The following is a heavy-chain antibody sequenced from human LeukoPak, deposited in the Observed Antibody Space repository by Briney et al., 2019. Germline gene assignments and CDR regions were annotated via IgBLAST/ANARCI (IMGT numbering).Heavy chain of an antibody. CDR1: GGTFSSYA. Sequence: ASVKVSCKASGGTFSSYAISWVRQAPGQGLEWMGGIIPIFGTANYAQKFQARVTITADESTSTAYMELSSLRSEDTAVYYCARDRVRGSSWYYFDYWGQGTLVTVSS. V-gene: IGHV1-69*13. J-gene: IGHJ4*02. CDR3: ARDRVRGSSWYYFDY. D-gene: IGHD6-13*01. CDR2: IIPIFGTA.